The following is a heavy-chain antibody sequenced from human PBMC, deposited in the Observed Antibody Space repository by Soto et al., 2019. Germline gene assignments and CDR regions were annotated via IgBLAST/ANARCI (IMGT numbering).Heavy chain of an antibody. V-gene: IGHV1-18*01. J-gene: IGHJ4*02. Sequence: QVQLVQSGAEVKKPGASVKVSCKASGYTFTSYGISWVRQAPGQGLEWMGWINAYNGDRNYAQKFQGRVTMTTDTSTNIDDMEVRSLRSDDAGVYYCARAGVGHWYECWGPGTLVTVS. CDR3: ARAGVGHWYEC. D-gene: IGHD2-8*02. CDR1: GYTFTSYG. CDR2: INAYNGDR.